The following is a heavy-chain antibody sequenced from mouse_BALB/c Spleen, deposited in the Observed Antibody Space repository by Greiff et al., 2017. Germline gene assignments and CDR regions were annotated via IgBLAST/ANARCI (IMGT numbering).Heavy chain of an antibody. CDR3: ARNSIYYDYPYAMDY. Sequence: VKLMESGPGLVQPSQSLSITCTVSGFSLTSYGVHWVRQSPGKGLEWLGVIWSGGSTDYNAAFISRLSISKDNSKSQVFFKMNSLQANDTAIYYCARNSIYYDYPYAMDYWGQGTSVTVSS. J-gene: IGHJ4*01. D-gene: IGHD2-4*01. CDR2: IWSGGST. CDR1: GFSLTSYG. V-gene: IGHV2-2*02.